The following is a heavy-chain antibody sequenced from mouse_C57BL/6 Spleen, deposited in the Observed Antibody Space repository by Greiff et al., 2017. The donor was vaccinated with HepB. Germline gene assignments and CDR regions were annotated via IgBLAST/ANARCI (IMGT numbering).Heavy chain of an antibody. D-gene: IGHD1-1*01. J-gene: IGHJ3*01. CDR1: GFNIKDYY. CDR2: IDPEDGDT. CDR3: TYGSSYVDFFAY. Sequence: VQLQQSGAELVRPGASVKLSCTASGFNIKDYYMHWVKQRPEQGLEWIGRIDPEDGDTEYAPKFQGKATMTADTSSNTAYLQLSSLTSEDTAVYYCTYGSSYVDFFAYWGQGTLVTVSA. V-gene: IGHV14-1*01.